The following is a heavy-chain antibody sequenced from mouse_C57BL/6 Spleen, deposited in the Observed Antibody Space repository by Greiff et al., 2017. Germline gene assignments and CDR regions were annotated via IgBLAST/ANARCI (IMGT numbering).Heavy chain of an antibody. CDR1: GYTFTSYW. D-gene: IGHD2-5*01. CDR2: IDPSDSYP. V-gene: IGHV1-69*01. Sequence: QVQLQQPGAELVMPGASVKLSCKASGYTFTSYWMHWVKQRPGQGLEWIGEIDPSDSYPNYNQKFKGKSTLTVDKSSSTAYMQLSSLTYEDSAVYYCARHYSNCFYYWGQGITLTVSS. CDR3: ARHYSNCFYY. J-gene: IGHJ2*01.